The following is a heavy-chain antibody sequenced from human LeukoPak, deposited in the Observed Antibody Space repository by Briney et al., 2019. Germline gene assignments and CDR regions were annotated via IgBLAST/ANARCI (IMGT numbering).Heavy chain of an antibody. V-gene: IGHV3-33*06. CDR2: IWYDGSNK. J-gene: IGHJ4*02. CDR3: AKGPHRIPYMSGRGVIIYTAPDY. D-gene: IGHD3-10*01. Sequence: PGRSLRLSCAASGFTFSSYGMHWVRQAPGKGLEWVAVIWYDGSNKYYADSVKGRFTISRDNSKNTLYLRINSLRAEDTAVYYCAKGPHRIPYMSGRGVIIYTAPDYWGQGTLVTVSS. CDR1: GFTFSSYG.